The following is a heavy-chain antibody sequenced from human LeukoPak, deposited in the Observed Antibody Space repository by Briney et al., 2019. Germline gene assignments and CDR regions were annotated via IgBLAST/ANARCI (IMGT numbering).Heavy chain of an antibody. Sequence: GGSLRLSCAASGFTFSSYAMSWVRQAPGKGLEWVSAISGSGGSTYYADSVKGRFTISRDNSKNTLYLQMNSLRAEDTAVYYCAKAAGSSTSWGGYYYYMDVWGKGTTVTVSS. J-gene: IGHJ6*03. CDR2: ISGSGGST. CDR3: AKAAGSSTSWGGYYYYMDV. D-gene: IGHD2-2*01. CDR1: GFTFSSYA. V-gene: IGHV3-23*01.